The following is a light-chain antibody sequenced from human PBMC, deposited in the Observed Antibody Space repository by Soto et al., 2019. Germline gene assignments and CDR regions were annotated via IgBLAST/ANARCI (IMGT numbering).Light chain of an antibody. CDR1: QNIYNIY. Sequence: ESVLTQSPGTLSLSPGERATLSCRATQNIYNIYLAWYQQRRGQATRLLIYGASSRATGIPDRFSGSGSGTDFTLTISRLEPEDFGVYYCQHFGNDALAFGGGTKVEIK. CDR3: QHFGNDALA. J-gene: IGKJ4*01. V-gene: IGKV3-20*01. CDR2: GAS.